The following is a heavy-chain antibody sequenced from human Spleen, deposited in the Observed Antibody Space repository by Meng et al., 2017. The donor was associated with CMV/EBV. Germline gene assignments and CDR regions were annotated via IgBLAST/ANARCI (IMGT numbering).Heavy chain of an antibody. CDR2: IYHSGST. J-gene: IGHJ6*02. CDR3: ARHGFLEWLLPPYYYYGMDV. D-gene: IGHD3-3*01. V-gene: IGHV4-39*07. CDR1: GGSISSSNYY. Sequence: SETLSLTCTVSGGSISSSNYYWGWIRQPPGKGLEWIGEIYHSGSTNYNPSLKSRVTISVDKSKNQFSLKLSSVTAADTAVYYCARHGFLEWLLPPYYYYGMDVWGQGTTVTVSS.